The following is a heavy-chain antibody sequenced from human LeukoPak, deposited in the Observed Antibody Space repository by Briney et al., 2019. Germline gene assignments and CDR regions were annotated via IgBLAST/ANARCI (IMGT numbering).Heavy chain of an antibody. J-gene: IGHJ6*02. CDR3: ARDGDRSGYYGMDV. V-gene: IGHV3-53*01. Sequence: GGSLRLSCAASGFTVSSNYMSWVRQAPGKGLEWVSVIYSGGSTYYADSVKDRFTISRDNSKNTLYLQMNSLRAEDTAVYYCARDGDRSGYYGMDVWGQGTTVTVSS. D-gene: IGHD1-14*01. CDR1: GFTVSSNY. CDR2: IYSGGST.